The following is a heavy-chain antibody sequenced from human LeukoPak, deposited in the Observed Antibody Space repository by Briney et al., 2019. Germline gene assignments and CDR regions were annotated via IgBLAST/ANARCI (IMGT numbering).Heavy chain of an antibody. CDR2: ISGSGGST. V-gene: IGHV3-23*01. CDR1: GFTFSSYA. D-gene: IGHD3-22*01. Sequence: GGSLRLSCAASGFTFSSYAMSWVRQAPGKGLEWVSAISGSGGSTYYADSVKGRFTISRDNSKNTLYLQMNSLRAEDTAVYYCAKSDYCDSSGYSDYWGQGTLVTVSS. CDR3: AKSDYCDSSGYSDY. J-gene: IGHJ4*02.